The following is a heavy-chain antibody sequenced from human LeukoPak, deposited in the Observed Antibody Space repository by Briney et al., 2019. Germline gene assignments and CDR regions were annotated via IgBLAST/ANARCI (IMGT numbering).Heavy chain of an antibody. D-gene: IGHD5-18*01. J-gene: IGHJ4*02. CDR1: GGSISSYY. Sequence: SSETLSLTCTVSGGSISSYYWNWIRQPPGKGLEWIGCTSDSGHTDYKPSLKSRVTISADTSKNQLSLKLTSATAADTAVYYCARWHSHGRYFDYWGQGALVTVSS. CDR3: ARWHSHGRYFDY. V-gene: IGHV4-59*01. CDR2: TSDSGHT.